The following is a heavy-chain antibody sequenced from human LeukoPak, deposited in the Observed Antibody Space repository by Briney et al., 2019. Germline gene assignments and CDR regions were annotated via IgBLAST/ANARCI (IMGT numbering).Heavy chain of an antibody. J-gene: IGHJ6*04. D-gene: IGHD3-3*01. CDR2: ISYDGSKK. V-gene: IGHV3-30*03. CDR1: GFTFSSYG. CDR3: ATLPVFPQMDV. Sequence: GGSLRLSCGASGFTFSSYGMHWVRQAPGKGLEWVAVISYDGSKKYYADSVKGRFTISRDNSKNTLYLQMNSLRAEDTAIYYCATLPVFPQMDVWGRGTTVTVSS.